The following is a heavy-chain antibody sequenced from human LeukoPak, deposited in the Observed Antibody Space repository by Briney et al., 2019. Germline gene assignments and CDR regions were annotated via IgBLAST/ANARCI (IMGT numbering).Heavy chain of an antibody. CDR2: VSADGSVK. V-gene: IGHV3-30*18. Sequence: PGRSLRLSCAASGFTFSDYGMNWVRQAPGKGLEWVAVVSADGSVKHYADSVKGRFTGSRDNSRNTLYLQINSPRVEDTAVYYCAKEAGYNYAPLDYWGQGTLVTVTS. D-gene: IGHD5-18*01. J-gene: IGHJ4*02. CDR1: GFTFSDYG. CDR3: AKEAGYNYAPLDY.